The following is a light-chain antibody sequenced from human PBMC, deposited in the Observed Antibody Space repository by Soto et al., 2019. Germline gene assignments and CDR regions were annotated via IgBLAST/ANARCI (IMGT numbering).Light chain of an antibody. V-gene: IGKV1-39*01. J-gene: IGKJ5*01. Sequence: IQLTQSPSFLSACVGDRVIITCRASQSISSYLNWYQQKPGKAPKLLIYAASSLQSGVPSRFSGSVSGTDLTLTISSLQPEDLATYYCQQSHSIPITFGQRTLLEV. CDR1: QSISSY. CDR2: AAS. CDR3: QQSHSIPIT.